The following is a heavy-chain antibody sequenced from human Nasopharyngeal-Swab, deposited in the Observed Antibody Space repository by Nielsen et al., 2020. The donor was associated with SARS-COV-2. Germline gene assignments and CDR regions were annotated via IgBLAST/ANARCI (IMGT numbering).Heavy chain of an antibody. V-gene: IGHV4-59*08. CDR2: IYYSGNT. Sequence: SETLSLTCTVSGGSISSYYWSWIRQPPGKGLEWIGYIYYSGNTNYNPSLKSRVTISVDTSKNQFSLKLSSVTAADTAVYYCARRGFITGRAGYYYYMDVWGKGTTVTVSS. CDR3: ARRGFITGRAGYYYYMDV. CDR1: GGSISSYY. D-gene: IGHD1-20*01. J-gene: IGHJ6*03.